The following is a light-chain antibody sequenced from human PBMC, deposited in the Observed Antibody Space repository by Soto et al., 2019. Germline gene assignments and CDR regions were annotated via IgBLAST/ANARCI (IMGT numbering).Light chain of an antibody. CDR3: HHYDGSPRT. CDR1: QSVKSNY. Sequence: ETVLTQSPGTVSLSPGERATLSCRTSQSVKSNYLAWYQQKPGQAPRLLIFGVFNRATGIPDRFSGSGSGTAFTLTISRLEPEDSAVYYCHHYDGSPRTFGQGTKLEI. CDR2: GVF. J-gene: IGKJ2*01. V-gene: IGKV3-20*01.